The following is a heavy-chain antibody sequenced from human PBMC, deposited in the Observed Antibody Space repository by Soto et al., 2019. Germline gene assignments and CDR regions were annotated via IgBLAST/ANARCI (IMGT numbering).Heavy chain of an antibody. V-gene: IGHV6-1*01. Sequence: SQTLSLTCAISGDSVSSNIAAWNWVRQSPSRGLEWLGRTYYRSKWYHDYALSVKSRITINPDTSKNQVSLQLNSVTPEDTAMYYCTRVSDSSGWFGYWGQGTLVTVSS. CDR2: TYYRSKWYH. D-gene: IGHD6-19*01. CDR3: TRVSDSSGWFGY. CDR1: GDSVSSNIAA. J-gene: IGHJ4*02.